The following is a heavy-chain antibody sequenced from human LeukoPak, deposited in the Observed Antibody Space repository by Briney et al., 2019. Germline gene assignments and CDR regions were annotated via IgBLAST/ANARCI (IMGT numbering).Heavy chain of an antibody. V-gene: IGHV3-7*01. J-gene: IGHJ4*02. CDR3: ARVGGYDSSGYYFTDGEKYFDY. CDR2: IKQDGSEK. CDR1: GFTFSSYW. D-gene: IGHD3-22*01. Sequence: GGSLRLSCAASGFTFSSYWMSWVRQAPGKGLEWVANIKQDGSEKYYVDSVKGRFTISRDNAKNSLYLQMNSLRAEDTAVYYCARVGGYDSSGYYFTDGEKYFDYWGQGTLVTVSS.